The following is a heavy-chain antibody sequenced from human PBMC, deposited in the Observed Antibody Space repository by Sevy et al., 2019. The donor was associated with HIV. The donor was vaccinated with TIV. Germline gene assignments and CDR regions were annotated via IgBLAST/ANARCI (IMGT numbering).Heavy chain of an antibody. CDR2: ISYDGSNK. CDR3: AKDQGAHYYYSMDV. Sequence: GGSLRLSCAAFGFTFIGFGMHWVRQAPGKGLEWVALISYDGSNKYYADSVKGRFTISRDKSKNTLYLQMNSLRGEDTAVYYCAKDQGAHYYYSMDVWGQGTTVTVSS. V-gene: IGHV3-30*18. CDR1: GFTFIGFG. J-gene: IGHJ6*02.